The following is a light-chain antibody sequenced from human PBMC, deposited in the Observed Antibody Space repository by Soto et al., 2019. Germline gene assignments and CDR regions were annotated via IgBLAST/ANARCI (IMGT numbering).Light chain of an antibody. CDR1: SSDVGGYNY. CDR2: EVS. Sequence: QSALTQPPSASGAPGQSVTISCTGTSSDVGGYNYVSWYQQHPGKAPKLMIYEVSKRPSGVPDRFSGSKSGNTASLTVSGLQAEDEADYYCSSSAGSTHVVFGGGTKLTVL. CDR3: SSSAGSTHVV. J-gene: IGLJ2*01. V-gene: IGLV2-8*01.